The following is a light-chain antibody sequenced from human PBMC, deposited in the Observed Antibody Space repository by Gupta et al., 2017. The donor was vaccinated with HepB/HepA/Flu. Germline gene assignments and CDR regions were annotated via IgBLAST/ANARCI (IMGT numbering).Light chain of an antibody. CDR2: DDT. V-gene: IGLV3-21*03. CDR1: DIGSKS. CDR3: QVWDRTTDRVV. J-gene: IGLJ2*01. Sequence: SYVLTQPPSVSVAPGKTASITCGGDDIGSKSVHWYQQEPGQAPILVVYDDTARTSGIPERFSVSNSGNTATLTISRVEAGDEADYHCQVWDRTTDRVVFGGGTKLTVL.